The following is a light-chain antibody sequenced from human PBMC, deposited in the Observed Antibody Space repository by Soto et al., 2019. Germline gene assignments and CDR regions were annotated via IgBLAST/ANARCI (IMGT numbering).Light chain of an antibody. CDR2: EAS. J-gene: IGKJ4*01. V-gene: IGKV1-5*03. CDR3: QQYNSYSLT. CDR1: RTISRW. Sequence: DIQMTQSPSTLSASVGDRVTITCRASRTISRWLAWYQQKPGKAPKLLIHEASILQSGVPSRFSGSGSGTEFTLTISSLQPDDFATYYCQQYNSYSLTFGGGTEVEIK.